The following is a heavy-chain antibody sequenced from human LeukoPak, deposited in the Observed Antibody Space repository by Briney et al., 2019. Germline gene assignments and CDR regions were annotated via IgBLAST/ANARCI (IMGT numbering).Heavy chain of an antibody. V-gene: IGHV4-38-2*02. CDR3: ARDETHFYGSGSPNWFDP. CDR2: IYHSGST. CDR1: GYSLSSGYY. J-gene: IGHJ5*02. Sequence: SETLSLTCTVSGYSLSSGYYWGWIRQPPGKGLEWIGSIYHSGSTYYNPSLKSRVTISVDTSKNQFSLKLSSVTAADTAVYYCARDETHFYGSGSPNWFDPWGQGILVTVSS. D-gene: IGHD3-10*01.